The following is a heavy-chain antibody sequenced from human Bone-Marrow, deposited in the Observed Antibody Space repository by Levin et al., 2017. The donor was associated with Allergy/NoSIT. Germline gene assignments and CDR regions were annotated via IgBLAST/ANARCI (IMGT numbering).Heavy chain of an antibody. CDR1: GYKFTSYW. V-gene: IGHV5-51*03. J-gene: IGHJ4*02. CDR2: IYPGDSDT. CDR3: ARRLGSGGSPDY. D-gene: IGHD2-15*01. Sequence: GASVKVSCKASGYKFTSYWIGWVRQMPGKGLEWMGIIYPGDSDTRYSPSFQGQVTISADKSTSTAYLQWSSLKASDTAIYFCARRLGSGGSPDYRGQGTLVTVSS.